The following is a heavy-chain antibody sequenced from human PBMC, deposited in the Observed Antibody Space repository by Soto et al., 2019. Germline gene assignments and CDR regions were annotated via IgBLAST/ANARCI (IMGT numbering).Heavy chain of an antibody. D-gene: IGHD5-12*01. CDR3: ARVASGYLGAFDI. CDR1: GGSVSSGSYY. CDR2: IYYSGST. V-gene: IGHV4-61*01. Sequence: ETLSLTCTVSGGSVSSGSYYWSWIRQPPGKGLEWIGYIYYSGSTNYNPSLKSRVTISVDTSKNQFSLKLSSVTAADTAVYYCARVASGYLGAFDIWGQGTMVTVSS. J-gene: IGHJ3*02.